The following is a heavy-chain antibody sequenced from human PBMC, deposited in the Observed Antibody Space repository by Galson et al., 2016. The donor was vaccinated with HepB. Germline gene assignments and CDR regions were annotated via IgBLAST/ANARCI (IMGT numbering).Heavy chain of an antibody. J-gene: IGHJ4*02. CDR3: ARDPVFGD. Sequence: SETLSLTCAVSGGSISNSNWWSWVRQPPGKGLEWIGDIYHNGNTNYNPSLTSRVNMSVDQSKNQFSLNLLSVTAADTALYYCARDPVFGDWGQGTLVTVSS. CDR1: GGSISNSNW. CDR2: IYHNGNT. V-gene: IGHV4-4*02.